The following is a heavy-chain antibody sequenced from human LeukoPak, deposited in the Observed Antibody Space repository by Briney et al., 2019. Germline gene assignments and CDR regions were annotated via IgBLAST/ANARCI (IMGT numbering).Heavy chain of an antibody. Sequence: ASETLSLTCAVYGGSFSGDYWSWIRQPPGKGLEWIGEIKQSGSTNYKPSLKSRVTISVDTSKTQFPLKRSSATAADTAVYYCARRPNKYSSSWYMDYWGQGTLVTVSS. CDR1: GGSFSGDY. D-gene: IGHD6-13*01. CDR3: ARRPNKYSSSWYMDY. V-gene: IGHV4-34*01. J-gene: IGHJ4*02. CDR2: IKQSGST.